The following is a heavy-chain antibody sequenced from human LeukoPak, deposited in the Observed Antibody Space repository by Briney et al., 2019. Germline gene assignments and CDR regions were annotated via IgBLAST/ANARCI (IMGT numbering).Heavy chain of an antibody. V-gene: IGHV4-4*02. Sequence: SETLSLTCAVSGGSISSSNWWSWVRQPPGKGLEWIGEIYHSGSTNYNPSLKSRVTISVDKSKNQFSLKLRSVTAADTAVYYCARGIAVAGRTNWFDPWGQGTLVTVSS. J-gene: IGHJ5*02. CDR2: IYHSGST. D-gene: IGHD6-19*01. CDR3: ARGIAVAGRTNWFDP. CDR1: GGSISSSNW.